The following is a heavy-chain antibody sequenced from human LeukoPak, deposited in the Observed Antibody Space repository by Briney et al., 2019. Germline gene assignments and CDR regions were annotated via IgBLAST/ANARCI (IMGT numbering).Heavy chain of an antibody. Sequence: SETLSLTCTVSGGSISSGDYYWSWIRQPPGKGLEWIGYIYYSGSTYYDPSLKSRVTISVDTSKNQFSLKLSSVTAADTAVYYCARLSDGSGSHQFDPWGQGTLVTVSS. J-gene: IGHJ5*02. V-gene: IGHV4-30-4*01. CDR1: GGSISSGDYY. CDR3: ARLSDGSGSHQFDP. CDR2: IYYSGST. D-gene: IGHD3-10*01.